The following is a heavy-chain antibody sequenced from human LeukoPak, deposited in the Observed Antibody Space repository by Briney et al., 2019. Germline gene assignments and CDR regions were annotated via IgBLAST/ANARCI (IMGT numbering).Heavy chain of an antibody. D-gene: IGHD1-26*01. CDR2: IYYSGST. Sequence: TSETLSLTCTVSGGSVSSGSYYWSWIRQPPGKGLEWIGYIYYSGSTDYNPSLKSRVTISVDTSKNQFSLTLSSVTAADTAVYYCTRGRRGGYLDSHWFYDLWGRGALVTVSS. V-gene: IGHV4-61*01. CDR3: TRGRRGGYLDSHWFYDL. J-gene: IGHJ2*01. CDR1: GGSVSSGSYY.